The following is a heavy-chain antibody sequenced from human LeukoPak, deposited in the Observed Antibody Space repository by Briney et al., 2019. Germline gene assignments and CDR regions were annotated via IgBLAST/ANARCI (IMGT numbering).Heavy chain of an antibody. D-gene: IGHD6-13*01. CDR1: GGSISGSRRY. V-gene: IGHV4-39*01. J-gene: IGHJ5*01. CDR2: IRYTGST. CDR3: TRQLSWASDTGDS. Sequence: SETLSLTCNVSGGSISGSRRYWGWVRQPPGGGLEWIGSIRYTGSTYYNPSLQSRLTISVDKSQNQFSLKLKSVTAADTSVYYCTRQLSWASDTGDSWGQGTLVTASS.